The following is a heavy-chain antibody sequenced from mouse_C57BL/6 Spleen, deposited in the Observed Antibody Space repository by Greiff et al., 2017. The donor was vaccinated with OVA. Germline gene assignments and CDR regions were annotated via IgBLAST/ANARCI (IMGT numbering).Heavy chain of an antibody. Sequence: QVQLKESGPELVKPGASVKISCKASGYAFSSSWMNWVKQRPGKGLEWIGRIYPGDGDTNYNGKFKGKATLTADKSSSTAYMQLSSLTSEDSAVYFCARSHYSNSLYAMDYWGQGTSVTVSS. J-gene: IGHJ4*01. CDR3: ARSHYSNSLYAMDY. CDR2: IYPGDGDT. CDR1: GYAFSSSW. V-gene: IGHV1-82*01. D-gene: IGHD2-5*01.